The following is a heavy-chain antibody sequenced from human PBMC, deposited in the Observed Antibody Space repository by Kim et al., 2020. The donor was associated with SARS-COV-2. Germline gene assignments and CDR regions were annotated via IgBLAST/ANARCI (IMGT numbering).Heavy chain of an antibody. CDR3: AKVVPYCSGGSCYLWGRSYGMDV. D-gene: IGHD2-15*01. Sequence: GGSLRLSCAASGFTFSSYAMSWVRQAPGKGLEWVSAISGSGGSTYYADSVKGRFTISRDNSKNTLYLQMNSLRAEDTAVYYCAKVVPYCSGGSCYLWGRSYGMDVWGQGTTVTVSS. V-gene: IGHV3-23*01. CDR1: GFTFSSYA. J-gene: IGHJ6*02. CDR2: ISGSGGST.